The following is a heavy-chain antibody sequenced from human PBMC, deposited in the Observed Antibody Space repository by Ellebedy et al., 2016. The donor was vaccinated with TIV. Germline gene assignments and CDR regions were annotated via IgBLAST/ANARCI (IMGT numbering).Heavy chain of an antibody. CDR2: VSNTGRT. CDR3: ARDRRGSYDY. V-gene: IGHV4-59*01. Sequence: MPSETLSLTCNVSGATISSSYWSWAPQTPGKGLEWMGYVSNTGRTNYNPPLQSRVTISVDTSRNQFSLKLRSATAADTAVYYCARDRRGSYDYWGQGTLITVSS. CDR1: GATISSSY. D-gene: IGHD3-10*01. J-gene: IGHJ4*02.